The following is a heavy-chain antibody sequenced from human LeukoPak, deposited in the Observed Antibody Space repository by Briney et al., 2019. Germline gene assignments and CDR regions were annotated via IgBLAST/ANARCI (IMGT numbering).Heavy chain of an antibody. CDR3: AKAPRGGATGGYFEY. V-gene: IGHV3-33*06. CDR2: IWYDGSNK. CDR1: GFTFSSYG. Sequence: PGRSLRLSCAASGFTFSSYGMHWVRQAPGKGLEWVAVIWYDGSNKYYADSVKGRFTISRDNSKNTLYLQMNSLRAEDTAVYYCAKAPRGGATGGYFEYWGQGTLVTVSS. J-gene: IGHJ4*02. D-gene: IGHD1-26*01.